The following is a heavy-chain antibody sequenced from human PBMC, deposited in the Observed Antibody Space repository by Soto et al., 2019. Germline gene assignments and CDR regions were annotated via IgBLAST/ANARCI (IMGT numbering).Heavy chain of an antibody. CDR2: INHSGST. D-gene: IGHD3-10*01. Sequence: SETLSLTCAVYGGSFSGYYWSWIRQPPGKGLEWIGEINHSGSTNYNPSLKSRVTISVDTSMNQFSLKLSSVTAAGTAVYYCARVLDYYGSGSLELEDWGQGTLVTVSS. CDR1: GGSFSGYY. J-gene: IGHJ4*02. V-gene: IGHV4-34*01. CDR3: ARVLDYYGSGSLELED.